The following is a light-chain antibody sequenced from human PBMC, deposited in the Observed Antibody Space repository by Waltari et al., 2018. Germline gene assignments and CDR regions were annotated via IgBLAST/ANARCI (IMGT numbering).Light chain of an antibody. CDR1: QDIGNY. J-gene: IGKJ5*01. Sequence: DIQMTQSPSSLSASVGDRVPITCRASQDIGNYLIWYQQKPGKAPRSLISGASNLLSGVPSRFSGGGSGTDFTLTITALQPDDFATYYCQQYNNYPPTFGQGTRLEIK. CDR3: QQYNNYPPT. CDR2: GAS. V-gene: IGKV1-16*01.